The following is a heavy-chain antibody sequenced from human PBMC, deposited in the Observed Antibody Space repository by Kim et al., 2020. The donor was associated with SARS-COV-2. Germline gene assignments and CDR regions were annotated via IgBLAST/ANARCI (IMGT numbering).Heavy chain of an antibody. CDR3: ARDPSSTTMVQGVTGGFH. V-gene: IGHV3-30*04. Sequence: GGSLRLSCAASGFTFSSYAMHWVRQAPGKGLEWVAVISYDGSNKYYVDSVKGRFTISRDNSKNTLYLQMNSLRAEDTAVYYCARDPSSTTMVQGVTGGFHWGQRTLVTVSS. CDR1: GFTFSSYA. CDR2: ISYDGSNK. J-gene: IGHJ4*02. D-gene: IGHD3-10*01.